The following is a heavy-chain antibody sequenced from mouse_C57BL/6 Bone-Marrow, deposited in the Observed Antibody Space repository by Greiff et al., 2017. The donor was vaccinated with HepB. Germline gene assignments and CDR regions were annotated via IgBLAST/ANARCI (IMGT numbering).Heavy chain of an antibody. CDR3: ARVIYYDLDY. Sequence: VQLQESGAELVKPGASVKISCKASGYAFSSYWMNWVKQRPGKGLEWIGQIYPGDGDTNYNGKVKGKATLTADKYSSTAYMQLSSLTSEDAAVYFCARVIYYDLDYWGQGTTLTVSS. CDR2: IYPGDGDT. V-gene: IGHV1-80*01. J-gene: IGHJ2*01. D-gene: IGHD2-4*01. CDR1: GYAFSSYW.